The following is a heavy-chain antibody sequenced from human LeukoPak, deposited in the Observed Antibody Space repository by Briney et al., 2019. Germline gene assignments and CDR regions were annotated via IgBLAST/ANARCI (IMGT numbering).Heavy chain of an antibody. J-gene: IGHJ4*02. CDR1: GFTFSAFG. D-gene: IGHD1/OR15-1a*01. CDR3: AKGPRAVEHSTQYFAY. Sequence: PGGSLRLSCAASGFTFSAFGLSWVRQAPGKGLEWVSSIHGSGGTTYYADSVKGRFTVSRDSSKNTLYLQMKSLRAEDTAVYYCAKGPRAVEHSTQYFAYWGQGALVTVSS. V-gene: IGHV3-23*01. CDR2: IHGSGGTT.